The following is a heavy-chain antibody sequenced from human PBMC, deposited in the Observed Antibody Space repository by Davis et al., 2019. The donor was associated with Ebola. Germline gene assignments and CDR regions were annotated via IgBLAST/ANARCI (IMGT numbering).Heavy chain of an antibody. D-gene: IGHD2-15*01. CDR3: AKVDCSGGSCYGFDY. V-gene: IGHV3-23*01. Sequence: PGGSLRLSCAASGFTFSSYAMSWVRQAPGKGLEWVPAISGSGGSTYYADSVKGRFTISRDNSKNTLYLQMNSLRAEDTAVYYCAKVDCSGGSCYGFDYWGQGTLVTVSS. J-gene: IGHJ4*02. CDR2: ISGSGGST. CDR1: GFTFSSYA.